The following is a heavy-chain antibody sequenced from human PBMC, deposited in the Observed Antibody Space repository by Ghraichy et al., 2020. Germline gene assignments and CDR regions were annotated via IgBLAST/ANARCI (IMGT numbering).Heavy chain of an antibody. Sequence: GGSLRLSCEVSGFSSRSYWVSWVRQAPGKGLEWVAKIKVDGSEKYYVDSVRGRFTISRDNAKNSLFLQMNSLRADDTAVYYCARESVAGGTYYYYYMDVWGKGTTVTVSS. D-gene: IGHD6-19*01. CDR3: ARESVAGGTYYYYYMDV. J-gene: IGHJ6*03. V-gene: IGHV3-7*01. CDR1: GFSSRSYW. CDR2: IKVDGSEK.